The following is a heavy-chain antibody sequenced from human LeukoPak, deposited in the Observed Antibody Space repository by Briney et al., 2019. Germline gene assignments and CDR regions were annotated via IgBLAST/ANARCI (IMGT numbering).Heavy chain of an antibody. D-gene: IGHD4-17*01. Sequence: PSQTLSLTCTVSGGSISSSSYYWGWIRQPPGKGLEWIGSIYYSGSTYYNPSLKSRVTISVDTSKNQFSLKLSSVTAADTAVYYCASQNDYGPRFGYWGQGTLVTVSP. J-gene: IGHJ4*02. CDR2: IYYSGST. CDR3: ASQNDYGPRFGY. CDR1: GGSISSSSYY. V-gene: IGHV4-39*01.